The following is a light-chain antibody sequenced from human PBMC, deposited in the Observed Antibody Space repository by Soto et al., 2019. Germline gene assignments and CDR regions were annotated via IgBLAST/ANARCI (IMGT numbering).Light chain of an antibody. Sequence: EIVLTQSPGTLSLSPGERATLSCRASQSVSRSYLAWYQQKPGQAPRLLIYGASSRATGVPDRFSGSGSGTDFTLTISRLEPEDVAAYYCQQYEAVVTFGQGTKVDI. CDR2: GAS. CDR3: QQYEAVVT. V-gene: IGKV3-20*01. CDR1: QSVSRSY. J-gene: IGKJ1*01.